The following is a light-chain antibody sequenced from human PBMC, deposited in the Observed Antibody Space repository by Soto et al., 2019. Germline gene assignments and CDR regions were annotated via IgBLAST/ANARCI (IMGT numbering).Light chain of an antibody. CDR1: ESIRGY. CDR3: QESYSAPQCT. J-gene: IGKJ4*01. CDR2: GAS. Sequence: DIQMTQSPSSLSASVGDRVTIACRASESIRGYLNWYQQKPGKAPKLLIFGASSLQSGVPPRFSGSGSGTECTLIISSLQPEDFATYCCQESYSAPQCTFAGGTKVEIK. V-gene: IGKV1-39*01.